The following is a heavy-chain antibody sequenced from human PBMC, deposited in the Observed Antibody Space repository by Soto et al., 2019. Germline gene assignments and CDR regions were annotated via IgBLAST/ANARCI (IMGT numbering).Heavy chain of an antibody. CDR3: ARGGDGYNFGVVY. CDR1: GGGNLRDYR. J-gene: IGHJ4*02. V-gene: IGHV1-69*01. Sequence: QVQLVQSGADVKEPGSSVKVYCKASGGGNLRDYRTTWVRRAPGQGLEWMGGIIPKLGSANYAQNFQGRVTVTADESTNTVYMELRSLRSDDTAVYYCARGGDGYNFGVVYWGQGTPVTVSS. D-gene: IGHD2-21*01. CDR2: IIPKLGSA.